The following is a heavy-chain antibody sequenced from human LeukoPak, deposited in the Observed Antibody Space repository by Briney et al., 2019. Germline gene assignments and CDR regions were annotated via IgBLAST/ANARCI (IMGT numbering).Heavy chain of an antibody. Sequence: TGGSLRLSCAASGFTFSSYAMSWVRQAPGKGLEWVSAISGSGGSTSYADSAKGRFTISRDTSKNTLYLQMNSLRAEDTAVYYCAKDQAGIYCSSTSCQLTFDYWGQGTLVTVSS. J-gene: IGHJ4*02. CDR2: ISGSGGST. CDR1: GFTFSSYA. V-gene: IGHV3-23*01. CDR3: AKDQAGIYCSSTSCQLTFDY. D-gene: IGHD2-2*01.